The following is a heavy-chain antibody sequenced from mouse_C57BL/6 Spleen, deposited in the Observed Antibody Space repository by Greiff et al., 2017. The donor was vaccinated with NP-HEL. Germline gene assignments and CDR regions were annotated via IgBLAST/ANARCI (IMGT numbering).Heavy chain of an antibody. J-gene: IGHJ2*01. CDR2: IDPETGGT. Sequence: VQLQESGAELVRPGASVTLSCKASGYTFTDYEMHWVKQTPVHGLEWIGAIDPETGGTAYNQKFKGKARLTADKSSSTAYMELRSLTSEDSAVYDGTRQVYYGNYLDYWGQGTTLTVSS. CDR1: GYTFTDYE. V-gene: IGHV1-15*01. D-gene: IGHD2-1*01. CDR3: TRQVYYGNYLDY.